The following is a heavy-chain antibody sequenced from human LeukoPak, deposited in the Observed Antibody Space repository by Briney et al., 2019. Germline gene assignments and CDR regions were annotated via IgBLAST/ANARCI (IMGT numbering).Heavy chain of an antibody. CDR2: IYHSGST. CDR1: GGSISSGGYY. Sequence: SETLSLTCTVSGGSISSGGYYRSWIRQPPGKGLEWIGYIYHSGSTYYNPSLKSRVTISVDTSENQFSLKLSSVTAADTAVYYCARSRRRGVVVIIPLDYWGQRTLVTVSS. J-gene: IGHJ4*02. D-gene: IGHD3-22*01. V-gene: IGHV4-30-2*01. CDR3: ARSRRRGVVVIIPLDY.